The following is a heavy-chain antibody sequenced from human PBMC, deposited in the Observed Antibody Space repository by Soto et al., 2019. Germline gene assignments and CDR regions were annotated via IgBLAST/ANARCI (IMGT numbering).Heavy chain of an antibody. CDR1: GFSFSNSG. V-gene: IGHV3-30*03. J-gene: IGHJ4*02. CDR2: ISFDGDK. D-gene: IGHD2-8*02. Sequence: LRLSCTASGFSFSNSGIQWVRQTPGKGLEWVALISFDGDKYYVDSVKGRFTISRDNPTNTVYLQMNRLRPEDTGVYYCARDYARGWCQFWGQGTLVTVSS. CDR3: ARDYARGWCQF.